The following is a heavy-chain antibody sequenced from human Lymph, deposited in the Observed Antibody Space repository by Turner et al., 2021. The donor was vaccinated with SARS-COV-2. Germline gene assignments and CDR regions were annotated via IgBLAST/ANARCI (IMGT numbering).Heavy chain of an antibody. V-gene: IGHV3-9*01. CDR3: AKDLPGTYYSSFDY. CDR1: GFTFDDYA. CDR2: INWSGGSI. J-gene: IGHJ4*02. D-gene: IGHD1-26*01. Sequence: EVQLVESGGGLVQPGRSLRLSCAASGFTFDDYAMHWVRQAPGKGLEWVSGINWSGGSIAYADSVKGRFTISRDNPKNSLYLQMNSLRAEDTAFYYCAKDLPGTYYSSFDYWGQGTLVTVSS.